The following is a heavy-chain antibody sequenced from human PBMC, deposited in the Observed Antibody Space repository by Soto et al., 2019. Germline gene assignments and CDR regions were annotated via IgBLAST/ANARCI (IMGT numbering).Heavy chain of an antibody. Sequence: GASVKVSCKASGYTFTSYGISWVRQAPGQGLEWMGWISAYNGNTNYAQKLQGRVTMTTDTSTSTAYMELRSLRSDDTAVYYCARASQQWLVPENWFDPWGQGTLVTVSS. CDR1: GYTFTSYG. J-gene: IGHJ5*02. CDR2: ISAYNGNT. CDR3: ARASQQWLVPENWFDP. D-gene: IGHD6-19*01. V-gene: IGHV1-18*01.